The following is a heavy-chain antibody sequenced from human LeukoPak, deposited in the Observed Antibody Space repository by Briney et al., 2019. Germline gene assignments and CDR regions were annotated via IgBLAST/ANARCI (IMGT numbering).Heavy chain of an antibody. CDR3: ARVRPGQWLLRDAFDI. Sequence: GGSLRLSCAASGFTFNSYAMHWVRQAPGKGLEWVAFMEYDGSIKYYADSVKGRFTISRDNSKNTLYLQMDSLRAEDTALYYCARVRPGQWLLRDAFDIWGQGTMVTVSS. CDR2: MEYDGSIK. J-gene: IGHJ3*02. D-gene: IGHD6-19*01. CDR1: GFTFNSYA. V-gene: IGHV3-30*12.